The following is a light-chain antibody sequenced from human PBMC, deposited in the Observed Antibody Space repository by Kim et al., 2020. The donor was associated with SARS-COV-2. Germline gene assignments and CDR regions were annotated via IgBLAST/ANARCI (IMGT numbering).Light chain of an antibody. Sequence: QSVLTQPPSASGTPGQRVTISCSGSTSNIGSNYVYWYQQFPGTAPKLLIYRNNQRPSGVPDRFSASKSGTSASLAISGLRSEDEADYYCATWDDSLHGQVFGGGTQLTVL. J-gene: IGLJ2*01. CDR3: ATWDDSLHGQV. CDR1: TSNIGSNY. CDR2: RNN. V-gene: IGLV1-47*01.